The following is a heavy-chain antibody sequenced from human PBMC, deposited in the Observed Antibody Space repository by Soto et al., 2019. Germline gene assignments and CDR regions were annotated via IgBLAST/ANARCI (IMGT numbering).Heavy chain of an antibody. D-gene: IGHD6-19*01. CDR1: GGSISSYY. J-gene: IGHJ4*02. CDR2: IYYSGST. V-gene: IGHV4-59*08. CDR3: ARQTSGSQWYYFDY. Sequence: SETLSLTCTVSGGSISSYYWSWIRQPPGKGLEWIGYIYYSGSTNYNPSLKSRVTISVDTSKNRFSLKLSSVAAADTAVYYCARQTSGSQWYYFDYWGQGTLVTVSS.